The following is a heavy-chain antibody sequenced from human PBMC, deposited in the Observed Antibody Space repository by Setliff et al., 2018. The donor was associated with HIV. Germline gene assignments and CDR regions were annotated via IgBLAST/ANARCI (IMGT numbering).Heavy chain of an antibody. CDR3: ARFTSGWYGQY. CDR1: GGSISAYY. J-gene: IGHJ4*02. Sequence: PSETLSLTCNVSGGSISAYYWSWVRQPPGKRLEWIGYIYSNGGTAYNPSLKSRVTISVDTSKNQFSLKLTSVTIADTAVYYCARFTSGWYGQYWGQGTLVTVPS. V-gene: IGHV4-59*01. D-gene: IGHD6-19*01. CDR2: IYSNGGT.